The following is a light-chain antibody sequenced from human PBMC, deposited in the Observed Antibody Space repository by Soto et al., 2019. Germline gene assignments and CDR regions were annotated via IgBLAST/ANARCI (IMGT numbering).Light chain of an antibody. CDR2: AVH. Sequence: QSVLTQPPSVSGSPGQSVTIACIGSSSDVGTYDRVSWYQAPPGTAPKLIIYAVHYRPSGVPDRFSGSKSGNTASLTISGLQAEDEADYYCSSYAASTTLLFGGGTKLTVL. J-gene: IGLJ2*01. CDR1: SSDVGTYDR. CDR3: SSYAASTTLL. V-gene: IGLV2-18*02.